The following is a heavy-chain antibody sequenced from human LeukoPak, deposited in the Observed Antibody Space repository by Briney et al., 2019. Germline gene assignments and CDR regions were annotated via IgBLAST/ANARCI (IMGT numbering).Heavy chain of an antibody. Sequence: ASVKVSCKASGYTFTSYDIHWVRQATGQGLEWMGWMNPNSGNTDYAQKFQGRVTMTRNTSISPAYMELSSLRSDDPAVYYCARAGYDILAGWQYYYGMDVWGQGTTVTVSS. V-gene: IGHV1-8*01. CDR1: GYTFTSYD. CDR3: ARAGYDILAGWQYYYGMDV. J-gene: IGHJ6*02. CDR2: MNPNSGNT. D-gene: IGHD3-9*01.